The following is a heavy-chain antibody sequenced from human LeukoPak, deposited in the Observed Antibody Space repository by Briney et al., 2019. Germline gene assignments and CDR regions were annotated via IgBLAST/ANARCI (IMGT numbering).Heavy chain of an antibody. CDR1: RYSISSDYY. D-gene: IGHD5-24*01. CDR3: ARKRDGGWFDP. J-gene: IGHJ5*02. V-gene: IGHV4-38-2*01. CDR2: IYHSGNT. Sequence: PSETLSLTCDVSRYSISSDYYWGWIRQPPGKGLEWIGNIYHSGNTRYSPSLKSRVTISVDTSKNQFSLKLRSVTAADTAVFYCARKRDGGWFDPWGQGTLVIVSS.